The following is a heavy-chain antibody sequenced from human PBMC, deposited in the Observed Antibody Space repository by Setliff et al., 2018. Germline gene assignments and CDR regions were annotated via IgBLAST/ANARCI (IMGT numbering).Heavy chain of an antibody. Sequence: SETLSLTCTVSGGSISNYYWSWIRQPAGKGLEWIGRSYTSGGTTYNPSLKSRVTMSVDTSKNQFSLQLSSVTAADTAVYYCARKGISALSGAFDMWGPGTMVTVSS. D-gene: IGHD1-26*01. CDR1: GGSISNYY. CDR3: ARKGISALSGAFDM. J-gene: IGHJ3*02. CDR2: SYTSGGT. V-gene: IGHV4-4*07.